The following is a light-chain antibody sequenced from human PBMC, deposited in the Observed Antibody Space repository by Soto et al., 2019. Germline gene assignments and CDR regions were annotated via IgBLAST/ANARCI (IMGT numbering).Light chain of an antibody. CDR3: QKYNSAHSYS. V-gene: IGKV1-27*01. CDR2: GAS. Sequence: DVQMTQSPSSLSASVGDRVTLTCRASQGITNYLAWYQQKPGKVPKLLIYGASTLQSGVPSRFSGSGSGTYFTLTIDSLQPEDGATYYCQKYNSAHSYSFGQGTKVEIK. J-gene: IGKJ1*01. CDR1: QGITNY.